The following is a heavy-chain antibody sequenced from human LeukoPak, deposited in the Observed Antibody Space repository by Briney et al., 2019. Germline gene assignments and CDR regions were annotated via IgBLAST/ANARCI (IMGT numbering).Heavy chain of an antibody. V-gene: IGHV3-23*01. D-gene: IGHD3-22*01. CDR2: LSASGGTT. CDR3: AKIGYYYDSGGYYPFDY. CDR1: GFTFSSYA. J-gene: IGHJ4*02. Sequence: PGGSLRLSCAASGFTFSSYAMSWVRQAPGKGLEWVSGLSASGGTTYYADSVKGRFTISRDNSKNTPYLQMNSLRAEDTAVYYCAKIGYYYDSGGYYPFDYWGQGTLVTVSS.